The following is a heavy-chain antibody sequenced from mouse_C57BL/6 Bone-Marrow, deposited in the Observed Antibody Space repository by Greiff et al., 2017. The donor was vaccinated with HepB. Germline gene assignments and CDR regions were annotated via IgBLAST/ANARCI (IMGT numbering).Heavy chain of an antibody. D-gene: IGHD1-1*01. Sequence: VKLSCKASGYTFTSYGISWVPQRTGQGLEWIGEIYPRSGNTYYNEKFKGKATLTADKSSSTAYMELRSLTSEDSAVYFCARGGYGSSYGYFDVWGTGTTVTVSS. CDR3: ARGGYGSSYGYFDV. J-gene: IGHJ1*03. CDR2: IYPRSGNT. CDR1: GYTFTSYG. V-gene: IGHV1-81*01.